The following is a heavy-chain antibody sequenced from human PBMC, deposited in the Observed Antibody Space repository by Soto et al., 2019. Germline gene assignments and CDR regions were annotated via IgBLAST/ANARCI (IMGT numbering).Heavy chain of an antibody. CDR1: GFTFSSYA. V-gene: IGHV3-23*01. D-gene: IGHD3-9*01. CDR3: AKTLWGITIFGGMDV. CDR2: LSGSGGST. Sequence: GGSLRRSCAASGFTFSSYAMSWVRQAPGKGMEWVSALSGSGGSTYYADSVKCRFTISRDNSKNTLYLQMYSLRAEDTAVYYCAKTLWGITIFGGMDVWGKGTTVTV. J-gene: IGHJ6*04.